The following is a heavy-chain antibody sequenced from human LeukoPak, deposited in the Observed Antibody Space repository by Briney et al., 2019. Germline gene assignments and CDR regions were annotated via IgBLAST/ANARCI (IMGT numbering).Heavy chain of an antibody. V-gene: IGHV3-23*01. CDR1: GFTFSSYA. CDR3: ARDHTVYYYDSSGYQYYYYYGMDV. CDR2: ISGSGGST. J-gene: IGHJ6*02. D-gene: IGHD3-22*01. Sequence: GGSLRLSCAASGFTFSSYAMSWVRQAPGKGLEWVSAISGSGGSTYYADSVKGRFTISRDNSKNTLYLQMNSLRAEDTAVYYCARDHTVYYYDSSGYQYYYYYGMDVWGQGTTVTVSS.